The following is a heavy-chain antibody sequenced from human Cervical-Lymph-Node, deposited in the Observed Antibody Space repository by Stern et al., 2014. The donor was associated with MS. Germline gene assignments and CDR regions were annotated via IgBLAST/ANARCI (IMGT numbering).Heavy chain of an antibody. CDR2: ISSYNGHT. J-gene: IGHJ5*01. CDR3: AKNTSGFDS. CDR1: GSTFTHYG. D-gene: IGHD6-19*01. Sequence: QVQLMQSGAEVKKPGASVKVSCKASGSTFTHYGVSWVRQAPGQGLEWMGWISSYNGHTKYAPRFQGRVTMTTDTSTNTAYMEMRGLRSDDTAVYYCAKNTSGFDSWGQGTLVTVSS. V-gene: IGHV1-18*01.